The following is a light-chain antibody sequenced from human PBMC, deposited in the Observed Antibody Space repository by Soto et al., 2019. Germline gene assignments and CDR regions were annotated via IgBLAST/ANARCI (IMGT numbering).Light chain of an antibody. V-gene: IGKV3-20*01. CDR2: GVS. CDR3: HQYGTSPRT. CDR1: QSVSSSY. J-gene: IGKJ2*01. Sequence: EIVLTQSPGTLSLSPGERATLSCRASQSVSSSYLAWFQQKPGQAPRLLIYGVSNRATGIPARFSGSGSRTDFTLTISRLETEDFAVYYCHQYGTSPRTFGQGTKLEIK.